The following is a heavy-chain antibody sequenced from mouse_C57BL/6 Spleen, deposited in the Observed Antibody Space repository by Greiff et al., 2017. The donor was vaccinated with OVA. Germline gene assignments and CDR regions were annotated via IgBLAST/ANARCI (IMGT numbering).Heavy chain of an antibody. Sequence: DVMLVESGGGLVKPGGSLKLSCAASGFTFSSYAMSWVRQTPEKRLEWVATISDGGSYTYYPDNVKGRFTISRDNAKNNLYLQMSHLKSEDTAMYYCARDLNFDYWGQGTTLTVSS. V-gene: IGHV5-4*01. CDR2: ISDGGSYT. J-gene: IGHJ2*01. CDR3: ARDLNFDY. CDR1: GFTFSSYA.